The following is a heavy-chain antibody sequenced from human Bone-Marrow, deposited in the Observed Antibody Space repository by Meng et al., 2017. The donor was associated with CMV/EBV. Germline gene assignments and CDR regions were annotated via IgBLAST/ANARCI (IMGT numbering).Heavy chain of an antibody. CDR2: ISWNSGSI. J-gene: IGHJ6*02. V-gene: IGHV3-9*01. D-gene: IGHD6-6*01. Sequence: GGSLRLSCAASGFTFDDYAMHWVRQAPGKGLEWVSGISWNSGSIGYAGSVKGRFTISRDNAKNSLYLQMNSLRAEDTALYYCAKAMSMSYYYYYYGMDVWGQGTTVTVSS. CDR3: AKAMSMSYYYYYYGMDV. CDR1: GFTFDDYA.